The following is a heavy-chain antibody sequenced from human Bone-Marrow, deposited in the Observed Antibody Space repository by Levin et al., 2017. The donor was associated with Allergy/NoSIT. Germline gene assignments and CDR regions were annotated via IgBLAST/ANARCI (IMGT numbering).Heavy chain of an antibody. CDR2: IRSKKDGETT. D-gene: IGHD3-16*01. V-gene: IGHV3-15*01. J-gene: IGHJ4*02. CDR1: GFTFTSAW. Sequence: SGGSLRLSCAASGFTFTSAWMSWVRQAPGKGLEWVGRIRSKKDGETTDYTTPVKGRFTISRDDSKNTLYLQMNSLKTEDTAVYFCTRGGPSGSYFDYWGQGTLVTVSS. CDR3: TRGGPSGSYFDY.